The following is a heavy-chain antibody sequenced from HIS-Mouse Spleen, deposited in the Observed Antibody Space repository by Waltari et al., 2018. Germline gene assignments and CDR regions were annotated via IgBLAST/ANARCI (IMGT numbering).Heavy chain of an antibody. V-gene: IGHV4-34*01. CDR3: ARALIAAFDY. Sequence: QVQLQQWGAGLLKPSETLSLTCAVYGGCFSGYYWSWIRQPQGKGLEWIGEINHSGSTNYNPSLKSRVTISVDTSKNQFSLKLSSVTAADTAVYYCARALIAAFDYWGQGTLVTVSS. J-gene: IGHJ4*02. CDR1: GGCFSGYY. CDR2: INHSGST. D-gene: IGHD6-13*01.